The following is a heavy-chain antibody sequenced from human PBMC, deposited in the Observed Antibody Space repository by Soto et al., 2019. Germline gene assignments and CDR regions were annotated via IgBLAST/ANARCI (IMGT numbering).Heavy chain of an antibody. CDR1: GYTFTSYY. Sequence: ASVKISCKASGYTFTSYYMHWVRQAPGQGLEWMGIINPSGGSTSYAQKFQGRVTISRDNSKNTLYLQMNSLRAEDTAVYYCRPTVAHYYYYGMDVWGQGTTVTVSS. J-gene: IGHJ6*02. V-gene: IGHV1-46*01. D-gene: IGHD4-17*01. CDR2: INPSGGST. CDR3: RPTVAHYYYYGMDV.